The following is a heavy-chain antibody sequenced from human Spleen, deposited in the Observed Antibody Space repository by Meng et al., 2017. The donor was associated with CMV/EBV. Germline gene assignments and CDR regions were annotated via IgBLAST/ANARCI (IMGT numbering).Heavy chain of an antibody. CDR1: GGSFSGYY. CDR3: ARISSIAAAGTIDY. J-gene: IGHJ4*02. D-gene: IGHD6-13*01. Sequence: QVRLQQWGAGLFKPSETLSLTCIVYGGSFSGYYWSWIRQPPGKGLEWIGSIYYSGSTYYNPSLKSRVTISVDTSKNQFSLKLSSVTAADTAVYYCARISSIAAAGTIDYWGQGTLVTVSS. V-gene: IGHV4-34*01. CDR2: IYYSGST.